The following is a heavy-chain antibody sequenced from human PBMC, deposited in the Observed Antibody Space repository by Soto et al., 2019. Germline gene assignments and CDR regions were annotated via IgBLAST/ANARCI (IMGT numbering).Heavy chain of an antibody. CDR2: IIPILGIA. CDR3: ARDKLALKDGGYDSLWYFDI. V-gene: IGHV1-69*08. J-gene: IGHJ2*01. Sequence: QVQLVQSGAEVKKPGSSVKVSCKAAGGTFSSYTISWVRQAPGQGLEWMGRIIPILGIANYAQKFQGRVTITADKSTSTAYMELRSLKSEDTAVYYCARDKLALKDGGYDSLWYFDIWGRGTLVSVSS. CDR1: GGTFSSYT. D-gene: IGHD5-12*01.